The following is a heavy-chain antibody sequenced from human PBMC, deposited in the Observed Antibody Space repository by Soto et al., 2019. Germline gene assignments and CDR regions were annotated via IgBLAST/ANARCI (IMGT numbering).Heavy chain of an antibody. Sequence: KPSENLSLTCTVSGDSFSDYKWSWIRQPPGKGLEYIGYMYSSGYTDYNPSLKSRVTMSIDTSKNQYSLKLSSATAADTAVYYCAREWSAFDYWGQGTLVTVSS. CDR2: MYSSGYT. D-gene: IGHD2-15*01. CDR3: AREWSAFDY. V-gene: IGHV4-59*01. J-gene: IGHJ4*02. CDR1: GDSFSDYK.